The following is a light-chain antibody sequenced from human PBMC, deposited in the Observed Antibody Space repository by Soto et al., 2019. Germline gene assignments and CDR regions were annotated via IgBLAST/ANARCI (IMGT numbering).Light chain of an antibody. V-gene: IGLV2-14*01. CDR3: SSYTSSSTLV. J-gene: IGLJ1*01. CDR1: SGDIGSYNR. CDR2: EVT. Sequence: QSVLTQPASVSGSPGQSITISCTGTSGDIGSYNRVSWYQQHPGKAPKLIIYEVTDRPSGVSNRFSGSKSGNTASLTISGLQAEDEAEYYCSSYTSSSTLVFGTGTKVTV.